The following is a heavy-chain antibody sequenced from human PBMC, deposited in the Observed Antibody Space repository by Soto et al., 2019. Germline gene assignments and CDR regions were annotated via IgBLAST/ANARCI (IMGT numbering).Heavy chain of an antibody. CDR2: IWYDGSNK. D-gene: IGHD6-19*01. CDR3: ARETNAGYSSGWLSY. J-gene: IGHJ4*02. Sequence: GGSLRLSCAASGFTFSSYGMHWVRQAPGKGLEWVAVIWYDGSNKYYADSVKGRFTISRDNSKNTLYMQMNSLRAEDTAVYYCARETNAGYSSGWLSYWGQGTLVTVS. CDR1: GFTFSSYG. V-gene: IGHV3-33*01.